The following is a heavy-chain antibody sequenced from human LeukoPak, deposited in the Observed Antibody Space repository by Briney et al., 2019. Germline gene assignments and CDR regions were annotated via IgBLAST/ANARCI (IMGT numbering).Heavy chain of an antibody. CDR3: AKDGGTHFDH. J-gene: IGHJ4*02. V-gene: IGHV3-48*01. D-gene: IGHD1-26*01. CDR2: ISSSGTTI. Sequence: GGSLRLSCTTSGITFSNSWMSWVRQAPGKGLEWVSYISSSGTTISYAQSVKGRFTITRDNAQNSLTLHMNTLRADDTAVYYCAKDGGTHFDHWGQGTLVTVSS. CDR1: GITFSNSW.